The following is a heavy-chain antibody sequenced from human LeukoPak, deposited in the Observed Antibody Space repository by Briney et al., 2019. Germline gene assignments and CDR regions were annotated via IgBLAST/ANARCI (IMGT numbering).Heavy chain of an antibody. J-gene: IGHJ4*02. V-gene: IGHV3-23*01. Sequence: GGSLRLSCAASGFTFSSYAMSWVRQAPGKGLEWVSAISGSGGSTYYADSVKGRFTISRDNSKNTLYLQMNRLRAEDTAVYYCAKLIAPAYFGYWGQGTLVTVSS. D-gene: IGHD6-13*01. CDR2: ISGSGGST. CDR3: AKLIAPAYFGY. CDR1: GFTFSSYA.